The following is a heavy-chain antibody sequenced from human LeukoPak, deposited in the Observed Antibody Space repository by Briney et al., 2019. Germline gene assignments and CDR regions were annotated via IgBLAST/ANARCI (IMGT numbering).Heavy chain of an antibody. V-gene: IGHV3-7*01. CDR1: GFTVSSNY. CDR3: ATHDVLTGYPYFDF. J-gene: IGHJ4*02. D-gene: IGHD3-9*01. Sequence: GGSLRLSCAASGFTVSSNYMSWVRQAPGKGLEWVANIQQDGSVQYYVDSVKGRFTISRDNAKNSLYLQMNSLSAEDTAVYYCATHDVLTGYPYFDFWGQGTLVAVSS. CDR2: IQQDGSVQ.